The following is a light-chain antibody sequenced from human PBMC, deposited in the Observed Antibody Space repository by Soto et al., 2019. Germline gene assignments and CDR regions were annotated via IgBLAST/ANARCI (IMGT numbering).Light chain of an antibody. Sequence: QLTQSPSSLSASVGDRVIITCRASQSVSRSLNWYQQKTGQAPKLLIYAASTLHSGVPSRFSGSGSGTEFTLTISSLQPEDFATYYCQQLNSYPLTFGGGTKVDIK. CDR3: QQLNSYPLT. J-gene: IGKJ4*01. CDR1: QSVSRS. V-gene: IGKV1-39*01. CDR2: AAS.